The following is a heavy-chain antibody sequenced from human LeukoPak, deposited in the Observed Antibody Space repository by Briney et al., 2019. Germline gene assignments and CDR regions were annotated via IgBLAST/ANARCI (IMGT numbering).Heavy chain of an antibody. V-gene: IGHV4-39*01. D-gene: IGHD6-19*01. Sequence: SGTLSLTCTVSGGSINSPSYYWGWIRQPPGKGLEWIVSVYYSGSTYYNPSLKSRVTISVNTSKNQFSMKLSSVTASDTAVYYCASHASSAWYGPFDYWGQGNLVTVSS. CDR2: VYYSGST. CDR1: GGSINSPSYY. CDR3: ASHASSAWYGPFDY. J-gene: IGHJ4*02.